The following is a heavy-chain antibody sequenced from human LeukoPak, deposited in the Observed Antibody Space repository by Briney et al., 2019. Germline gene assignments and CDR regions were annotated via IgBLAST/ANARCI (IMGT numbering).Heavy chain of an antibody. D-gene: IGHD2-21*02. V-gene: IGHV3-74*03. CDR1: GFSFSSYW. CDR2: ISPDGSSA. CDR3: AKDLCGDCYPYYYAMDV. Sequence: GGSLRLSCAASGFSFSSYWMHWVRQAPGKGLVWVARISPDGSSALSADSVKGRFTISRDNSKNTVYLQMNGLRGEDTAVYYCAKDLCGDCYPYYYAMDVWGQGTTVTVSS. J-gene: IGHJ6*02.